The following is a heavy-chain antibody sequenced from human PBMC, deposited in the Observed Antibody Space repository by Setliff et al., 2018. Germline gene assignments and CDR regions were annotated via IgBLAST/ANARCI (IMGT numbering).Heavy chain of an antibody. J-gene: IGHJ3*02. CDR1: GYTFTSYG. CDR3: ARDQRYSSRGPDAFDI. CDR2: ISAYNGNT. Sequence: RASVKVSCKASGYTFTSYGISWVRQAPGQGLEWMGWISAYNGNTNYAQKLQGRVTMTTDTSTSTAYMELRSLRSDDTAVYYCARDQRYSSRGPDAFDIWGQGTMVTVSS. V-gene: IGHV1-18*01. D-gene: IGHD6-19*01.